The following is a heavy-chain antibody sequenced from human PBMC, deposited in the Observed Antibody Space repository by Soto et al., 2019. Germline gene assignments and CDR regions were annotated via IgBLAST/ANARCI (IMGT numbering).Heavy chain of an antibody. CDR3: ARDRGYYYHSSGYHGVYYYYGMDV. CDR1: GYTFTSYG. Sequence: ASVKVSCKASGYTFTSYGISWVRQAPGQGLGWMGWISAYNGNTNYAQKLQGRVTMTTDTSTSTAYMELRSLRSDDTAVYYCARDRGYYYHSSGYHGVYYYYGMDVWGQGTTVTVSS. V-gene: IGHV1-18*01. J-gene: IGHJ6*02. D-gene: IGHD3-22*01. CDR2: ISAYNGNT.